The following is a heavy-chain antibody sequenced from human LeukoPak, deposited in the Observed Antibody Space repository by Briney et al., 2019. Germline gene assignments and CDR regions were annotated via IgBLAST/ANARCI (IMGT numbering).Heavy chain of an antibody. CDR2: INQSGST. V-gene: IGHV4-34*01. J-gene: IGHJ6*03. CDR3: ARSPAGAYSDFGLTVYYCYMDA. CDR1: GGSFSDYY. D-gene: IGHD3-3*01. Sequence: SETLSLTCAVYGGSFSDYYWSWIRQPPGKGLEWIGEINQSGSTNYNPSLESRVTISLDASTNQFSLKVSSVTAADTAVYYCARSPAGAYSDFGLTVYYCYMDAWGKGTAVTVSS.